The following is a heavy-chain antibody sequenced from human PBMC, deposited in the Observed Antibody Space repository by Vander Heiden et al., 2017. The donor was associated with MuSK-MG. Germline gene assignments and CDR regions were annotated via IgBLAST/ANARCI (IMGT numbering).Heavy chain of an antibody. CDR2: IYYSGST. D-gene: IGHD1-26*01. CDR1: GGSISSYY. J-gene: IGHJ6*03. Sequence: QVQLQESGPGLVKPSETLSLTCTVSGGSISSYYWSWIRQPPGKGLEWIGYIYYSGSTNYNPSLKSRVTISVDTSKNQFSLKLSSVTAADTAVYYCARGVRSSYYYYYYMDVWGKGTTVTVSS. CDR3: ARGVRSSYYYYYYMDV. V-gene: IGHV4-59*01.